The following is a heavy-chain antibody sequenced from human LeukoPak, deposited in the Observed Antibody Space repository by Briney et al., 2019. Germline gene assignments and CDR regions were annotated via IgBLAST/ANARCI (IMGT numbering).Heavy chain of an antibody. CDR3: AKVRKGVGAFDI. CDR2: ISNTGLTT. V-gene: IGHV3-23*01. Sequence: PGGSLRLSCAASGFTLGIYAMSWVRQAPGKGLEWVSGISNTGLTTYYIDSVKGRFTISRDSSKNTLNLQMDSLRTEDTAVYYCAKVRKGVGAFDIWGQGTTVTVSS. J-gene: IGHJ3*02. D-gene: IGHD3-16*01. CDR1: GFTLGIYA.